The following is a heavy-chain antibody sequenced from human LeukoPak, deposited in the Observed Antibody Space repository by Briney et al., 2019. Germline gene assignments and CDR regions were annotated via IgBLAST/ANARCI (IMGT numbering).Heavy chain of an antibody. CDR1: GFTFDDYA. J-gene: IGHJ4*02. CDR3: AKDDCSGGSCYSVFDY. CDR2: ISGDGGST. Sequence: QPGGSLRLSCAASGFTFDDYAMHWVRQAPGKGLEWVSLISGDGGSTYYADSVRGRFTIPRDNSKNSLYLQMNSLRTEDTALYYCAKDDCSGGSCYSVFDYWGQGTLVTVSS. V-gene: IGHV3-43*02. D-gene: IGHD2-15*01.